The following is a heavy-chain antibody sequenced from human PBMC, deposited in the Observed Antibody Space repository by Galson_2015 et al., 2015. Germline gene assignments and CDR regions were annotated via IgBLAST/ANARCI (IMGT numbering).Heavy chain of an antibody. J-gene: IGHJ4*02. CDR1: GYRFTDNW. Sequence: QSGAEVKKPGESLRISCKASGYRFTDNWIGWVRQKPGKGLEWMGRIDPSDSYTIYSPSFEGHVTISVDKSLRTAYLQWSSLKATDTAMYFCARLPDEYIMTSYYNLVDYWGQGSLVTVS. CDR3: ARLPDEYIMTSYYNLVDY. V-gene: IGHV5-10-1*01. D-gene: IGHD3-9*01. CDR2: IDPSDSYT.